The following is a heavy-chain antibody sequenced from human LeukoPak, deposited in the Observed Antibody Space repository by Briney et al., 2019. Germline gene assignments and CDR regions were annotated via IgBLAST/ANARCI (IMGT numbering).Heavy chain of an antibody. V-gene: IGHV3-9*01. CDR1: GFTFDDYA. CDR2: ISWNSGSI. CDR3: ARDYYGSGSYSPYYYYGMDV. D-gene: IGHD3-10*01. J-gene: IGHJ6*02. Sequence: GRSLRLSCAASGFTFDDYAMHWVRQAPGKGLEWVSGISWNSGSIGYADSVKGRFTISRDNSKNTLYLQMNSLRAEDTAVYYCARDYYGSGSYSPYYYYGMDVWGQGTTVTVSS.